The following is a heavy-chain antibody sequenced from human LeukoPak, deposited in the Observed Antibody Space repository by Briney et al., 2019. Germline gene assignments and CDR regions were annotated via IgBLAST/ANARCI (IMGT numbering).Heavy chain of an antibody. CDR3: ARASLEWLSSFDY. D-gene: IGHD3-3*01. Sequence: SETLSLTCTVSGGSIGSGDYYWSWIRQPPGKGLEWIGYIYYSGSTYYNPSLKSRVTISVDTSKNQFSLKLSSVTAADTAVYYCARASLEWLSSFDYWGQGTLVTVSS. J-gene: IGHJ4*02. CDR1: GGSIGSGDYY. V-gene: IGHV4-30-4*01. CDR2: IYYSGST.